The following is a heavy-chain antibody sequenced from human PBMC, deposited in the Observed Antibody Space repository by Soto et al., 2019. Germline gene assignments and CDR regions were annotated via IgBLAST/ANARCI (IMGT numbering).Heavy chain of an antibody. CDR3: AREGACTNGVCYSNWFDP. CDR1: GGSISSGGYY. Sequence: TSETLSLTCTVSGGSISSGGYYWSWIRQHPGKGLEWIGYIYYSGSTYYNPSLKSRVTISVDTSKNQFSLKLSSVTAADTAVYYCAREGACTNGVCYSNWFDPWGQGTLVTVSS. CDR2: IYYSGST. D-gene: IGHD2-8*01. J-gene: IGHJ5*02. V-gene: IGHV4-31*03.